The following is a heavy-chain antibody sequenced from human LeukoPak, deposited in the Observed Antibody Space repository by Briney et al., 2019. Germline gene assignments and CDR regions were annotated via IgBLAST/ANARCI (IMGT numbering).Heavy chain of an antibody. V-gene: IGHV3-33*08. CDR2: IWYDGSNK. Sequence: GGSLRLSCAASGFTYSSYGMHWVRQAPGKGQEWVAVIWYDGSNKYYADSVKGRFTISRDNSKNTLYLQMNSLRAEDTAVYYCARDSFMYSSSWFVFWGAFDIWGQGTMVTVSS. CDR1: GFTYSSYG. J-gene: IGHJ3*02. CDR3: ARDSFMYSSSWFVFWGAFDI. D-gene: IGHD6-13*01.